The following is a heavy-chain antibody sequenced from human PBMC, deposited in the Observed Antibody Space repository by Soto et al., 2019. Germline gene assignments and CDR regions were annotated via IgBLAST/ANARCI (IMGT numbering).Heavy chain of an antibody. D-gene: IGHD3-9*01. V-gene: IGHV4-39*01. CDR2: IYYRGNT. CDR1: GDSINSDNYY. J-gene: IGHJ4*02. CDR3: ARLEGLATISYYFDY. Sequence: SETLSLTCSVSGDSINSDNYYWGWIRQPPGKGLEWIGSIYYRGNTYYNPSLKTRVTISLDKSKRQFSLKLNSVTAADSAVYFCARLEGLATISYYFDYWGQGTLVTVSS.